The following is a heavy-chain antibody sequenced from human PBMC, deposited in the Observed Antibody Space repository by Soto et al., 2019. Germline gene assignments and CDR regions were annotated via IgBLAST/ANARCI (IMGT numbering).Heavy chain of an antibody. Sequence: PGGSLRLSCAASGFTFSSYGMHWVRQAPGKGLEWVAVISYDGSNKYYADSVKGRFTISRDNSKNTLYLQMNSLRAEDTAVYYCAKDRYGDYAWYFDLWGRGTLVTVPQ. CDR1: GFTFSSYG. CDR3: AKDRYGDYAWYFDL. V-gene: IGHV3-30*18. J-gene: IGHJ2*01. D-gene: IGHD4-17*01. CDR2: ISYDGSNK.